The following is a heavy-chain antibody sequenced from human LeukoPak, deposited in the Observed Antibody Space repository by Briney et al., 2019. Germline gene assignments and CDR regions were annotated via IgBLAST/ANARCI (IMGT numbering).Heavy chain of an antibody. J-gene: IGHJ4*02. CDR2: ISSNGGST. CDR3: ARDIAYDILTGALDY. Sequence: GGSLRLSCAASGFTFSSYAMHLVRQAPGKGLEYVSAISSNGGSTYYANSVKGRFTISRDNSKNTLYLQMGSLRAEDMAVYYCARDIAYDILTGALDYWGQGTLVTVSS. D-gene: IGHD3-9*01. CDR1: GFTFSSYA. V-gene: IGHV3-64*01.